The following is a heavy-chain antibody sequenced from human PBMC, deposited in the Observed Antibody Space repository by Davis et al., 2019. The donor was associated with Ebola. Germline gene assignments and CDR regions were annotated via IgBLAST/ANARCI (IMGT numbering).Heavy chain of an antibody. CDR1: GGSISSGGYS. V-gene: IGHV4-30-2*01. Sequence: LRLSCAVSGGSISSGGYSWSWIRQPPGKGLEWIGYIYHSGSTYYNPSLKSRVTISVDTSKNQFSLKLSSVTAADTAVYYCARNRFFGVVTIYYYGMDVWGQGTTVTVSS. CDR3: ARNRFFGVVTIYYYGMDV. CDR2: IYHSGST. J-gene: IGHJ6*02. D-gene: IGHD3-3*01.